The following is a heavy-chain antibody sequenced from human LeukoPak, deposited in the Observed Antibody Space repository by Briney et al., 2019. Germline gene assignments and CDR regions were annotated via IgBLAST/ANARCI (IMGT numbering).Heavy chain of an antibody. Sequence: SETLSLTCAVYGGSFNGYFWTWIRQPLGKRLEWIGEINKSGSTNYNPSLKSRVTMSIDTSRNQISLRLTSVTAADTGVYYCARNSAYSTSSGFNAWGQGTLVTVSS. CDR2: INKSGST. CDR1: GGSFNGYF. J-gene: IGHJ4*02. D-gene: IGHD6-6*01. CDR3: ARNSAYSTSSGFNA. V-gene: IGHV4-34*01.